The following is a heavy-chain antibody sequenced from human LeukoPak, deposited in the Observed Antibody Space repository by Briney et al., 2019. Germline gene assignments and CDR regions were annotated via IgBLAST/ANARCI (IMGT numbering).Heavy chain of an antibody. Sequence: ASVKVSCKASGGTFSSYAISWVRQAPGQGLEWMGGIIPIFATANYAQKFQGRVTITADESASTAYMEPSSLRSEHTAMYYCARLAVRFSGRYYKTLEYFDYWGQGTLVTVSS. V-gene: IGHV1-69*13. D-gene: IGHD3-10*01. CDR1: GGTFSSYA. CDR2: IIPIFATA. CDR3: ARLAVRFSGRYYKTLEYFDY. J-gene: IGHJ4*02.